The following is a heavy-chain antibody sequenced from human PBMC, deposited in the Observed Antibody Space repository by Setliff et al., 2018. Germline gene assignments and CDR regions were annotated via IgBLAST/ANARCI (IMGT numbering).Heavy chain of an antibody. CDR3: ARERSLWFGELSRQHFDY. CDR1: GFTFSSYW. D-gene: IGHD3-10*01. Sequence: EASVKVSCAASGFTFSSYWMHWVRQVPGKGLVWVSRSNSDGSSTSYADSVKGRFTISRDNAKNTLYLQMNSLRAEDTAVYYCARERSLWFGELSRQHFDYWGQGTLVTVSS. CDR2: SNSDGSST. V-gene: IGHV3-74*01. J-gene: IGHJ4*02.